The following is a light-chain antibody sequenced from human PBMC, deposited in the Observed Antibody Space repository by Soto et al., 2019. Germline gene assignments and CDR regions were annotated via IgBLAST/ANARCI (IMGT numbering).Light chain of an antibody. CDR2: DAS. CDR3: QQSYSAPT. CDR1: QSIGTY. J-gene: IGKJ1*01. V-gene: IGKV1-39*01. Sequence: DIQMTQSPASLSASVGDRVTITFRASQSIGTYLNWYQQKPGKAPKVLIYDASSLQRGVPSRFSARGSGTDFTLTINSLQPEDFATYHCQQSYSAPTFGQGTKVDNK.